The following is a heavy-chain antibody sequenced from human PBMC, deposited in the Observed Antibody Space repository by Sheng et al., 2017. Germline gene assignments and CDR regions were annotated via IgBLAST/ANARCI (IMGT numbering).Heavy chain of an antibody. D-gene: IGHD2-15*01. CDR3: AKDNRRAQVASYYYYGMDV. CDR1: GFTFDDYA. CDR2: ISWDGGST. Sequence: EVQLVESGGVVVQPGGSLRLSCAASGFTFDDYAMHWVRQAPGKGLEWVSLISWDGGSTYYADSVKGRFTISRDNSKNSLYLQMNSLRAEDTALYYCAKDNRRAQVASYYYYGMDVWGQGTTVTVSS. J-gene: IGHJ6*02. V-gene: IGHV3-43D*04.